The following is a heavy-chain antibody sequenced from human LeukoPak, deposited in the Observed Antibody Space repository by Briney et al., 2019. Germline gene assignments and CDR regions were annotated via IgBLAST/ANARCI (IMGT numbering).Heavy chain of an antibody. D-gene: IGHD6-13*01. Sequence: PSETLSLTCTVSGGSISSSSYYWGWIRQPPGKRLEWIGSIYYSGSTYYKPSLKSRVTISVDTSKNQFSLKLSSVTAADTAAYYCATRPLIAAAGFDYWGQGTLVTVSS. J-gene: IGHJ4*02. V-gene: IGHV4-39*01. CDR3: ATRPLIAAAGFDY. CDR1: GGSISSSSYY. CDR2: IYYSGST.